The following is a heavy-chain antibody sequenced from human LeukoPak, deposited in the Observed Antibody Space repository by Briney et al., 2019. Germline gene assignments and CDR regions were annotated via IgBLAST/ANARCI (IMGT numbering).Heavy chain of an antibody. CDR2: IIPIFGTA. D-gene: IGHD4-17*01. Sequence: VKVSCKASGGTFSSYAISWVRQAPGQGLEWMGGIIPIFGTANYAQKFQGRVTITADESTSTAYMELSSLRSEDTAVYYCARGVFYGDPHYYYYYGMDVWGQGTTVTVSS. J-gene: IGHJ6*02. CDR1: GGTFSSYA. CDR3: ARGVFYGDPHYYYYYGMDV. V-gene: IGHV1-69*01.